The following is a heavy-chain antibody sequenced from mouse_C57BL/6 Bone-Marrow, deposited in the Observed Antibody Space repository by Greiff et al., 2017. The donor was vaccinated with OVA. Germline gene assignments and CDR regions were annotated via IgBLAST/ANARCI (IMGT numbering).Heavy chain of an antibody. CDR3: ARYDH. Sequence: QVHVKQSGAELVKPGASVKLSCKASGYTFTSYWMQWVKQRPGQGLEWIGEIDPSDSYTNYNQKFKGKATLTVDTSSSTAYMQLSSLTSEDSAVYYCARYDHWGQGTTLTVSS. V-gene: IGHV1-50*01. CDR1: GYTFTSYW. J-gene: IGHJ2*01. CDR2: IDPSDSYT.